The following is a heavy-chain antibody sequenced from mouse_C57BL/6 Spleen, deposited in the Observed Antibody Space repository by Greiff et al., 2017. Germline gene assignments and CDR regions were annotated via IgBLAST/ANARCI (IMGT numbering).Heavy chain of an antibody. CDR2: IDPEDGDT. J-gene: IGHJ3*01. V-gene: IGHV14-1*01. CDR3: TTGGSSPAWFAY. CDR1: GFNIKDYY. D-gene: IGHD1-1*01. Sequence: EVKLQQSGAELVRPGASVKLSCTASGFNIKDYYMHWVKQRPEQGLEWIGRIDPEDGDTEYAPKFQGKATMTAGTSSNTAYLQLSSLTSEDTAVYYCTTGGSSPAWFAYWGQGTLVTVSA.